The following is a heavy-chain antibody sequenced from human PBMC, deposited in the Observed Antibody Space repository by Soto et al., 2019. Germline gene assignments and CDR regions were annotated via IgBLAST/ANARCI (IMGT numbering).Heavy chain of an antibody. CDR1: GFTFSSYA. V-gene: IGHV3-23*01. CDR2: ISGSGDST. J-gene: IGHJ4*02. Sequence: EVQLLESGGGLVQPGGSLRLSCAASGFTFSSYAMRWVRQAPGKGLEWVSAISGSGDSTYYADSVKGRFTISRENSKNTLYLQMNSLRAEDTAVYYCAGRGSGSYYDYWGQGTVVTVSS. CDR3: AGRGSGSYYDY. D-gene: IGHD1-26*01.